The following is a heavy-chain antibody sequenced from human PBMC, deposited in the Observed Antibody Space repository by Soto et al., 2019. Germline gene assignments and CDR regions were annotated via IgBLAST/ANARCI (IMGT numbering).Heavy chain of an antibody. CDR2: ISAYNGNT. V-gene: IGHV1-18*01. D-gene: IGHD6-13*01. CDR1: GYTFTSYG. Sequence: ASVKVSCKASGYTFTSYGISWVRQAPGQGLEWMGWISAYNGNTNYAQKLQGRVTMTTDTSTSTAYMELRSLRSDDTAVYYCARDIAAGTPPANWFDPWGQGTLVTVAS. J-gene: IGHJ5*02. CDR3: ARDIAAGTPPANWFDP.